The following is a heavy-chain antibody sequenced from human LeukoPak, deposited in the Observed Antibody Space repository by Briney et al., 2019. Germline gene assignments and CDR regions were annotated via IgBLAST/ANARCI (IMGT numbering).Heavy chain of an antibody. V-gene: IGHV3-30*02. J-gene: IGHJ4*02. D-gene: IGHD3-3*01. CDR3: ANSLMEGSNYFDY. Sequence: HPGGSLRLSCAASGLTFSSHGMHWVRQAPGKGLEWVAFIHYDGSIKYFADSVRGRFTISRGNSKNTLYLQMNSLRPDDTAVYYCANSLMEGSNYFDYWGQGTLVTVSS. CDR1: GLTFSSHG. CDR2: IHYDGSIK.